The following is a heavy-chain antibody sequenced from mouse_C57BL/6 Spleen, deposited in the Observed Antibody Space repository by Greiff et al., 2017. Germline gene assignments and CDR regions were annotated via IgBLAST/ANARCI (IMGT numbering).Heavy chain of an antibody. Sequence: QVQLKQPGAELVMPGASVKLSCKASGYTFTSYWMHWVKQRPGQGLEWIGEIDPSDSYTNYNQKFKGKSTLTVDKSSSTAYMQLSSLTSEDSAVYYCASYGYGPFDYWGQGTTLTVSS. CDR2: IDPSDSYT. V-gene: IGHV1-69*01. J-gene: IGHJ2*01. CDR3: ASYGYGPFDY. D-gene: IGHD2-2*01. CDR1: GYTFTSYW.